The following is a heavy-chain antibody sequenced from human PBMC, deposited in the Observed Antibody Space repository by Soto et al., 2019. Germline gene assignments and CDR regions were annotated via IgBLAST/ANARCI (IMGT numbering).Heavy chain of an antibody. J-gene: IGHJ4*02. CDR3: ARESDYDTFDC. CDR1: GFTFSSYK. Sequence: EVQLVESGGGLVQPGGSLRLSCAASGFTFSSYKMNWVRQAPGKGLEWVSYISGSGGSIHYADSLKGRFTISRDNAKKSLFLQMNGLRAEDTAVYYCARESDYDTFDCGGQGTLVTVSS. D-gene: IGHD3-9*01. V-gene: IGHV3-48*03. CDR2: ISGSGGSI.